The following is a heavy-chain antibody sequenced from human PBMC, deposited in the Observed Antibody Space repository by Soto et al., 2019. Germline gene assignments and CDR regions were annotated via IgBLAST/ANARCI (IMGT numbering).Heavy chain of an antibody. D-gene: IGHD4-17*01. V-gene: IGHV3-23*01. Sequence: EVQLLESGGGLVQPGGSLRLSCAVSGLSSSSSSMSWVRQAPGKGLEWVSTISPSGHYTHYADSVKGRFTISRDTSNNSLCLQMNSLSAEDTAIYYCAKEVAEGFRDYFLSYMDVWGKGTTVTVSS. CDR2: ISPSGHYT. CDR1: GLSSSSSS. CDR3: AKEVAEGFRDYFLSYMDV. J-gene: IGHJ6*03.